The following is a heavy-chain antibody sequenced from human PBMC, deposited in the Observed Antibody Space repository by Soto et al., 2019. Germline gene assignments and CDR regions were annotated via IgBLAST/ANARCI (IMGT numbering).Heavy chain of an antibody. CDR1: GFTFSSYG. CDR3: AKDHFDY. J-gene: IGHJ4*02. CDR2: ISYDGSNK. Sequence: ESGGGVVQPGRSLRLSCAASGFTFSSYGMHWVRQAPGKGLEWVAGISYDGSNKYYADSVKGRFTISRDNSKNTLYLQMNSLRAEDTAVYYCAKDHFDYWGQGTLVTVSS. V-gene: IGHV3-30*18.